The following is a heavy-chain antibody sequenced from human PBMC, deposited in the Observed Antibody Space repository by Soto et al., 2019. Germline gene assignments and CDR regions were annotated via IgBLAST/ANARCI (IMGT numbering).Heavy chain of an antibody. D-gene: IGHD1-20*01. CDR2: IFYTGST. CDR1: DGSISSYY. J-gene: IGHJ4*02. Sequence: PSETLSLTCTVSDGSISSYYWGWIRQPPGKGLEWIGYIFYTGSTNYNPSLKSRVTISVDTSKNQFSLKLSSVTAADTAVYYCDRQDPIGNNWNYFADWGQGTLVPVAS. CDR3: DRQDPIGNNWNYFAD. V-gene: IGHV4-59*01.